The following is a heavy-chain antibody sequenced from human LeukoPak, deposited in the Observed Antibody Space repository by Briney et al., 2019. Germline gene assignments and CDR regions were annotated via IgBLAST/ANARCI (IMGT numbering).Heavy chain of an antibody. V-gene: IGHV3-21*01. CDR2: ISVRSNYR. J-gene: IGHJ4*02. D-gene: IGHD3-22*01. CDR1: GYTFSDFS. CDR3: VRLRRNSDRSGYYYYYDY. Sequence: SGGPLRLSCAASGYTFSDFSVNWVRQAPGKGLEWVSSISVRSNYRYYADSVRGRFTISRDDARDSLFLQMNSLRAEDTAVYFCVRLRRNSDRSGYYYYYDYWGQGTLVTVSS.